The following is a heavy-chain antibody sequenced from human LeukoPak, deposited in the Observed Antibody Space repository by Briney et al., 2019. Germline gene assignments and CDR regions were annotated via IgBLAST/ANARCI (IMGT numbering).Heavy chain of an antibody. V-gene: IGHV3-48*03. CDR2: ISSSGSTI. CDR1: GFTFSSYE. J-gene: IGHJ3*02. D-gene: IGHD3-22*01. Sequence: GGSLRLSCAASGFTFSSYEMNWVRQAPGKGLEWVSYISSSGSTIYYADSVKGRFTISRDNAKNSLYLQMNSLRAEDTALYYCARVLRVTMIVAGAFDIWGQGTMVTVSS. CDR3: ARVLRVTMIVAGAFDI.